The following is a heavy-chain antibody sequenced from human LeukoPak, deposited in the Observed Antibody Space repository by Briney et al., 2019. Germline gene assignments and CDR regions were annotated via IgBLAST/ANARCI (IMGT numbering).Heavy chain of an antibody. CDR3: ARGQYIAGTAFDI. CDR2: INHSGST. D-gene: IGHD1-20*01. V-gene: IGHV4-34*01. CDR1: GGSFSGYY. J-gene: IGHJ3*02. Sequence: SETLSLTCAVYGGSFSGYYWSWIRQPPGKGLEWIGEINHSGSTNYNPSLKSRVTISVDTSKNQFSLKLSSVTAADTAVYCCARGQYIAGTAFDIWGQGTMVTVSS.